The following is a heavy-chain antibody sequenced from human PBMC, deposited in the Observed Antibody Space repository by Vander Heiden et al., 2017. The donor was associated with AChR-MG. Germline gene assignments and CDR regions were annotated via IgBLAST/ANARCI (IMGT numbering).Heavy chain of an antibody. V-gene: IGHV3-30-3*01. CDR1: GFSFRNYM. CDR2: VSYDGSDY. Sequence: QEQLVESGGGVVQPGGSLRLSCAASGFSFRNYMMQWVRQAPGKGLEWVAIVSYDGSDYYYSDSVKGRFTVSRDNSEQTLYLQMNSLRAEDTAVYYCARGRWLQWKDALNIWGQGTKVTVSS. J-gene: IGHJ3*02. D-gene: IGHD5-12*01. CDR3: ARGRWLQWKDALNI.